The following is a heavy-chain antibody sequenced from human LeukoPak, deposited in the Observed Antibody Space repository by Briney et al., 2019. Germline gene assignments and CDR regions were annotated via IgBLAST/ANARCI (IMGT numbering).Heavy chain of an antibody. V-gene: IGHV1-18*01. J-gene: IGHJ4*02. Sequence: ASVKVSCKASGYMFTSFGLSWVRQAPGQGLEWMGWINPYSGNTDYAQKFQGRVTMTTDTVTSTAYMELSSLRSEDTAVYYCARDLQWLVGWLDYWGQGTLVTVYS. CDR2: INPYSGNT. CDR1: GYMFTSFG. D-gene: IGHD6-19*01. CDR3: ARDLQWLVGWLDY.